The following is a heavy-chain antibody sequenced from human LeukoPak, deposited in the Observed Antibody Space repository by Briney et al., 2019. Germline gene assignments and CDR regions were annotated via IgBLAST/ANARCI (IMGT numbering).Heavy chain of an antibody. D-gene: IGHD3-3*01. CDR2: INAGNGNT. V-gene: IGHV1-3*01. J-gene: IGHJ5*02. CDR3: ARDRSYDFWSGYYVGWFDP. Sequence: GASVKVSCKASGYTCTSYAMHWVRQAPGQRLEWMGWINAGNGNTKYSQKFQGRVTITRDTSASTAYMELSSLRSEDTAVYYCARDRSYDFWSGYYVGWFDPWGQGTLVTVSS. CDR1: GYTCTSYA.